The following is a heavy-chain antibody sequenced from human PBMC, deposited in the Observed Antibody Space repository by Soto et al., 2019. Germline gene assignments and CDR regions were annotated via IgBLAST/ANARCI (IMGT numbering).Heavy chain of an antibody. CDR3: AKVYSRSWPNIFDY. D-gene: IGHD6-13*01. J-gene: IGHJ4*02. CDR2: ISGSGGST. CDR1: GFTFSYYY. V-gene: IGHV3-23*01. Sequence: GGSLRLSCAASGFTFSYYYMSGVRQAPGKGLEWVSAISGSGGSTYYADSVKGRFTISRDNSKNSLYLQLNSLRAEDTAVYYCAKVYSRSWPNIFDYWGQGTLVTVSS.